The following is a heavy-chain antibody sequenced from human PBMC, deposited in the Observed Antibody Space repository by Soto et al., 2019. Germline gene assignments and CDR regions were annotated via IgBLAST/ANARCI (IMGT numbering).Heavy chain of an antibody. Sequence: SETLPLTCTVSGGSISSYYWRWIRQPPGKGLEWIGYIYYSGSTNYNPSLKSRVTISVDTSKNQFSLKLSSVTAADTAVYYCARHKAYGSGSYHTYYYYGMDVWGQGTTVTVSS. CDR2: IYYSGST. CDR3: ARHKAYGSGSYHTYYYYGMDV. CDR1: GGSISSYY. J-gene: IGHJ6*02. D-gene: IGHD3-10*01. V-gene: IGHV4-59*08.